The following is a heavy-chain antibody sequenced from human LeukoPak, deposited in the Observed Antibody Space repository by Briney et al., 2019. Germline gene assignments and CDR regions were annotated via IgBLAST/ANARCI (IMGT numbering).Heavy chain of an antibody. V-gene: IGHV1-46*01. J-gene: IGHJ4*02. CDR3: AATTRPSGRIAAAGTREEDYFDY. CDR2: INPSGGST. Sequence: ASVKVSCKASGYTFTSYYKHWVRQAPGQGLEWMGIINPSGGSTSYAQKFQGRVTMTRDTSTSTVYMELSSLRSEDTAVYYCAATTRPSGRIAAAGTREEDYFDYWGQGTLVTVSS. D-gene: IGHD6-13*01. CDR1: GYTFTSYY.